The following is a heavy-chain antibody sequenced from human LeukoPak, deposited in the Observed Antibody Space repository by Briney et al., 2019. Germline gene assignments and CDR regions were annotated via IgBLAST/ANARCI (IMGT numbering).Heavy chain of an antibody. CDR2: IKQDGSEK. D-gene: IGHD3-10*01. V-gene: IGHV3-7*01. CDR1: GFTFSTYA. Sequence: PGGSLRLSCAASGFTFSTYAMNWVRQAPGKGLEWVANIKQDGSEKYYVDSVKGRFTISRDNAKNSLYLQMNSLRAEDTAVYYCAKDSRRLRGFDYWGQGTLVTVSS. CDR3: AKDSRRLRGFDY. J-gene: IGHJ4*02.